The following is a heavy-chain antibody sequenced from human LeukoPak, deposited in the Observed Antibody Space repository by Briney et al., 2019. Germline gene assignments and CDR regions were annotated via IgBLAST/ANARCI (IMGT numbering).Heavy chain of an antibody. V-gene: IGHV4-59*01. CDR2: IYYSGST. CDR3: ARPTDYYDSSGYPKHDAFDI. D-gene: IGHD3-22*01. CDR1: GGSISSYY. J-gene: IGHJ3*02. Sequence: SETLSLTCTVSGGSISSYYWSWIRQPPGKGLEWIGYIYYSGSTNYNPSLKSRVTISVDTSKNQFSLKLSSVTAADTAVNYCARPTDYYDSSGYPKHDAFDIWGQGTMVTVSS.